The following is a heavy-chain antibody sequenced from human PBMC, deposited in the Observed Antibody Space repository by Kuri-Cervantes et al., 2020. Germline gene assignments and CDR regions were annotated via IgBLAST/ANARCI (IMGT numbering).Heavy chain of an antibody. V-gene: IGHV3-13*01. CDR3: ARDRGVVVPAASVRFDP. CDR1: GFTFSSYD. D-gene: IGHD2-2*01. J-gene: IGHJ5*02. CDR2: IGTGGDT. Sequence: GESLKISCAASGFTFSSYDMHWVRQATGKGPEWVSAIGTGGDTYYADSVMGRFTISRDNAKNSLYLQMNSLRAEDTTVYYCARDRGVVVPAASVRFDPWGQGTLVTVSS.